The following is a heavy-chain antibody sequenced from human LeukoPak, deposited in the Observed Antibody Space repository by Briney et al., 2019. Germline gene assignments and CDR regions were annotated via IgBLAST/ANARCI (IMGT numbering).Heavy chain of an antibody. V-gene: IGHV4-30-4*01. Sequence: SETLSLTCTVSSGSISSGDYYWSWIRQPPGKGLEWIGYIYYSGSTYYNPSLKSRVTISVDTSKNQFSLKLSSVTAADTAVYYCARAMADPGTKFDYWGQGTLVTVSS. CDR2: IYYSGST. D-gene: IGHD1-1*01. CDR1: SGSISSGDYY. CDR3: ARAMADPGTKFDY. J-gene: IGHJ4*02.